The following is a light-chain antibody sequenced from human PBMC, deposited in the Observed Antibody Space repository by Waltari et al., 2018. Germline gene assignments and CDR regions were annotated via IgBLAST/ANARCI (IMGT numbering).Light chain of an antibody. CDR2: EVS. J-gene: IGLJ2*01. CDR1: SSDVGSYNL. V-gene: IGLV2-23*02. CDR3: CSYAGSSTFV. Sequence: QSALTQPASVSGSPGQSITISCTGTSSDVGSYNLVSRYQQHPGKAPKRMIYEVSKRPSGVSNRFSGSKSGNTASLTISGLQAEDEADYYCCSYAGSSTFVFGGGTKLTVL.